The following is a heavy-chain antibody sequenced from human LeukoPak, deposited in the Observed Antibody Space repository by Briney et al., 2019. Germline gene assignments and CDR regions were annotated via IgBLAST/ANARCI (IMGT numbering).Heavy chain of an antibody. D-gene: IGHD3-22*01. CDR3: AKEYYYDSSGYYYTHFDY. Sequence: GGSLRLSCAASGFTFSSYSMNWVRQAPGKGLEWVSSISSSSIYIYNADSVKGRFTISRDNSKNTLYLQMNSLRAEDTAVYYCAKEYYYDSSGYYYTHFDYWGQGTLVTVSS. J-gene: IGHJ4*02. CDR1: GFTFSSYS. CDR2: ISSSSIYI. V-gene: IGHV3-21*01.